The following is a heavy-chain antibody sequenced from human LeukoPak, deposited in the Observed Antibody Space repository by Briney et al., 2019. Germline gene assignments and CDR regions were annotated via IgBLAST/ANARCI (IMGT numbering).Heavy chain of an antibody. D-gene: IGHD4-23*01. CDR3: ARDRGADYGGNPYYFDY. V-gene: IGHV3-7*01. CDR2: IKQDGSEK. Sequence: GGSLRLSCVASGFSFSTYWMSWVRQAPGKGLEWVANIKQDGSEKYYVDSVKGRFTISRDNAKNSVYLQMNRLRVEDTAVYYCARDRGADYGGNPYYFDYWGQGTLVTVSS. J-gene: IGHJ4*02. CDR1: GFSFSTYW.